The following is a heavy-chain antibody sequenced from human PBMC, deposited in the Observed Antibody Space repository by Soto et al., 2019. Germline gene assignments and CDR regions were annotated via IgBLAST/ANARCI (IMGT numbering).Heavy chain of an antibody. D-gene: IGHD3-10*01. J-gene: IGHJ4*02. CDR3: ARDLVSGSAFWRDYNGGYFDY. CDR1: GYTFRNYG. Sequence: ASVKVSCKASGYTFRNYGITWVRQAPGQGLEWMAWISPYNGNTNYAQDLQGRVTMTTDTSTSTAYMELRSLTSEDTAMYYCARDLVSGSAFWRDYNGGYFDYWRQATLVTVSS. V-gene: IGHV1-18*01. CDR2: ISPYNGNT.